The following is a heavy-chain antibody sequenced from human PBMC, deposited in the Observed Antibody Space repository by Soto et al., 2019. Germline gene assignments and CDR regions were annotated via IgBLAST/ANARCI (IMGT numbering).Heavy chain of an antibody. CDR2: VSYGGSNQ. CDR1: GFTFSSYG. CDR3: AELMHHYDSSGFGVDY. D-gene: IGHD3-22*01. Sequence: QVQLVESGGGVVQPGGSLRLSCAASGFTFSSYGMQWVRQAPGKGLEWVSFVSYGGSNQYYIDSVKGRFTISRDDSKRIVYLQNISGRPADAAVYYCAELMHHYDSSGFGVDYWGQGTLVTVSS. V-gene: IGHV3-30*03. J-gene: IGHJ4*02.